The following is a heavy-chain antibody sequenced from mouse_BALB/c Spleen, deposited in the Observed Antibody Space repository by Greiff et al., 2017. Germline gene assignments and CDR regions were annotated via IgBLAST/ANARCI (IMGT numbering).Heavy chain of an antibody. Sequence: VQLQQSGAELVRSGASVKLSCTASGFNIKDYYMHWVKQRPEQGLEWIGWIDPENGDTEYAPKFQGKATMTADTSSNTAYLQLSSLTSEDTAVYYCNADYWFAYWGQGTLVTVSA. V-gene: IGHV14-4*02. D-gene: IGHD1-1*02. CDR3: NADYWFAY. J-gene: IGHJ3*01. CDR2: IDPENGDT. CDR1: GFNIKDYY.